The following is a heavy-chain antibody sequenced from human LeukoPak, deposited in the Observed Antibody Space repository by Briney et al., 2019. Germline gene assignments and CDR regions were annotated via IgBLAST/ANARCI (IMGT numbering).Heavy chain of an antibody. V-gene: IGHV3-30*03. Sequence: PGGSLRLSCAASGFTFNSYGMHWVRQAPGKGLEWVAVISYDGGNNFYADSVKGRFTISRDNSENALYLQMDSLRPEDTALYFCARSDYYGSGTCAYWGQGTLVTVSS. D-gene: IGHD3-10*01. CDR2: ISYDGGNN. J-gene: IGHJ4*02. CDR3: ARSDYYGSGTCAY. CDR1: GFTFNSYG.